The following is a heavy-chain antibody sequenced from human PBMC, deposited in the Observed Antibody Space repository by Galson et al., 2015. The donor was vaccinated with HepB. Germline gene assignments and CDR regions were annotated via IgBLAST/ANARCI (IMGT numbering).Heavy chain of an antibody. V-gene: IGHV3-21*01. CDR2: ISSSSSYI. CDR3: ARGSGCGGDCYRVYWYFDL. CDR1: GFTFSSYA. J-gene: IGHJ2*01. D-gene: IGHD2-21*02. Sequence: SLRLSCAASGFTFSSYAMSWVRQAPGKGLEWVSAISSSSSYIYYADSVKGRFTISRDNAKNSLYLQMNSLRAEDTAVYYCARGSGCGGDCYRVYWYFDLWGRGTLVTVSS.